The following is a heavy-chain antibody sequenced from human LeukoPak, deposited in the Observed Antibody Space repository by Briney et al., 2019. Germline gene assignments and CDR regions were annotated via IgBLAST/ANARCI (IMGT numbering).Heavy chain of an antibody. CDR1: GGSFSGYY. CDR2: ISLTGLT. CDR3: SRENGAFSPFGY. Sequence: SETLSLTCAVYGGSFSGYYWSWIRQPPGQGLEWIGEISLTGLTHYNPSLESRVTVSLDKSKNQLSLNLTSVTAADTAVYFCSRENGAFSPFGYWGQGTLVTVLS. V-gene: IGHV4-34*01. J-gene: IGHJ4*02. D-gene: IGHD2-8*01.